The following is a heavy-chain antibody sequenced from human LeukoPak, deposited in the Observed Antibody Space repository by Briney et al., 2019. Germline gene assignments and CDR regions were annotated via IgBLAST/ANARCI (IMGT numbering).Heavy chain of an antibody. CDR2: INPNSGST. Sequence: ASVKVSCKASGYTFTGYYMHWVRQAPGQGLEWMVWINPNSGSTNYAQKFQGRVTMTRDTSISTAYMELSRLRSDDTAVYYCARGAYSSSAWFDPWGQGTLVTVSS. D-gene: IGHD6-6*01. J-gene: IGHJ5*02. CDR1: GYTFTGYY. CDR3: ARGAYSSSAWFDP. V-gene: IGHV1-2*02.